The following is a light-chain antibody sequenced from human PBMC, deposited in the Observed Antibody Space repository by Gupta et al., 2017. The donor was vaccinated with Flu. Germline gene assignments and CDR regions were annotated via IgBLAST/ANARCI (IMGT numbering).Light chain of an antibody. V-gene: IGKV1-8*01. Sequence: RMTQSPSSFSASTGDRVTITCRASQGISSYLAWYQQKPGKAPKLLIYAASTLQSGVPSRFSGSGSGTDFTLTISCLQSEDFATYYCQQYYSYPFTFGGGTKVEIK. CDR1: QGISSY. J-gene: IGKJ4*01. CDR2: AAS. CDR3: QQYYSYPFT.